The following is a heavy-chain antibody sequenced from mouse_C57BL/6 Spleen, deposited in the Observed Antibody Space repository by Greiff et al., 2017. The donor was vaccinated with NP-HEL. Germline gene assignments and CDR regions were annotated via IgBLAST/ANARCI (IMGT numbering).Heavy chain of an antibody. CDR3: ARDYDYDLYYAMDY. D-gene: IGHD2-4*01. CDR2: INPYNGGT. V-gene: IGHV1-19*01. Sequence: EVQLQQSGPVLVKPGASVKMSCKASGYTFTDYYMNWVKQSHGKSLEWIGVINPYNGGTSYNQKFKGKATLTVDKSSSTAYMELNSLTSEDSAVYYCARDYDYDLYYAMDYWGQGTSVTVSS. CDR1: GYTFTDYY. J-gene: IGHJ4*01.